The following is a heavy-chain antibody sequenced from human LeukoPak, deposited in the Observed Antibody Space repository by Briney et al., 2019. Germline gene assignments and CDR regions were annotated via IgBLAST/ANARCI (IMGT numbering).Heavy chain of an antibody. J-gene: IGHJ6*03. V-gene: IGHV1-2*02. CDR1: GYTFTGYY. CDR2: INPNSGGT. D-gene: IGHD6-13*01. CDR3: ARDDLQLVRRLGGGTEYYYYYYMDV. Sequence: VASVKVSCKASGYTFTGYYMHWVRQAPGQGLEWMGWINPNSGGTNYAQKFQGRVTMTRDTSISTAYMELSRLRSDDTAVYYCARDDLQLVRRLGGGTEYYYYYYMDVWGKGTTVTVSS.